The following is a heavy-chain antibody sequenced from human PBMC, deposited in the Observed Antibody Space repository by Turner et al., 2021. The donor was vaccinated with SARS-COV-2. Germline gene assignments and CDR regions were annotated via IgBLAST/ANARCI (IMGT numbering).Heavy chain of an antibody. CDR1: GGSISSTSYY. CDR2: IYYSGST. J-gene: IGHJ4*02. V-gene: IGHV4-39*01. Sequence: QLQLQESGPGLVKPSETLSLPCTVSGGSISSTSYYWGWIRQPPGKGLEWIGSIYYSGSTYYNPSLKSRVTISADTTKNQFSPKLSSVTAADTAVYYCACGYYSRGDYWGQGTLVTVSS. D-gene: IGHD3-3*01. CDR3: ACGYYSRGDY.